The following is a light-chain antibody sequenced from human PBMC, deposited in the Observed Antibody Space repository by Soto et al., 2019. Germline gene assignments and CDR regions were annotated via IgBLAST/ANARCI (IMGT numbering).Light chain of an antibody. V-gene: IGKV1-5*03. CDR1: QSISSW. CDR2: KAS. J-gene: IGKJ1*01. Sequence: DIQLTQSHSTLSASVGDRVTITCRASQSISSWLAWYQQKPGKAPKLLIYKASSLESGVPSRFSGSGSGTEFTLTISSLQPDDFATYYCQQYNSYSPTFGQGTKVDI. CDR3: QQYNSYSPT.